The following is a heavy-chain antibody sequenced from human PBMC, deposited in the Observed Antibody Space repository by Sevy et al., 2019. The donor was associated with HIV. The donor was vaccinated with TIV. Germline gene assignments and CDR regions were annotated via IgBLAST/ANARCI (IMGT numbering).Heavy chain of an antibody. J-gene: IGHJ4*02. CDR1: GLTFSSYA. D-gene: IGHD3-22*01. V-gene: IGHV3-23*01. Sequence: GGSLRLSCAASGLTFSSYAMSWVRQAPGKGLEWVSAISGSGGSTYYADSVKGRFTISRDNSKNTLYLQMNSLRAEDTAVYYCTKEKVYYDSRYFDYWGQGTLVTVSS. CDR2: ISGSGGST. CDR3: TKEKVYYDSRYFDY.